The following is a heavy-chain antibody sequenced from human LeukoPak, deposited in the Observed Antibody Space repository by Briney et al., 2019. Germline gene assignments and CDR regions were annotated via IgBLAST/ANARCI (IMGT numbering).Heavy chain of an antibody. CDR3: ARDLHYAFDI. V-gene: IGHV3-30*19. J-gene: IGHJ3*02. CDR2: ISYDGSNK. Sequence: GGSLRPSCAPSGFTFSSYGMHWVRQAPGKGLEWVAVISYDGSNKYYADSVKGRFTISRDNSKNTLYLQMNSLRAEDTAVYYCARDLHYAFDIWGQGTMVTASS. CDR1: GFTFSSYG. D-gene: IGHD3-10*01.